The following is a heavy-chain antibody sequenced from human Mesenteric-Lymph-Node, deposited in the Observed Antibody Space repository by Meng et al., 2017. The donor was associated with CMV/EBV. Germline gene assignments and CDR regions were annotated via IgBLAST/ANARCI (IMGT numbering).Heavy chain of an antibody. CDR2: INDDGSET. CDR3: ARMDYGFEFFDV. D-gene: IGHD4-17*01. CDR1: GFIFNIYE. J-gene: IGHJ3*01. V-gene: IGHV3-7*01. Sequence: GESLKISCAASGFIFNIYEMNWLRQAPGKGLEWVANINDDGSETYYVDSVKGRFTISRDNANNSLYLQMDDLRAEDTAVYYCARMDYGFEFFDVWGQGTMVTVSS.